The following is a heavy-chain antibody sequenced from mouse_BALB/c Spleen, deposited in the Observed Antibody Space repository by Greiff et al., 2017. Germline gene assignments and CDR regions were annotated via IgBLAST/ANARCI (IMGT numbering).Heavy chain of an antibody. CDR3: ARKGIYYDYDGFAY. V-gene: IGHV2-2*02. CDR1: GFSLTSYG. Sequence: VQLQQSGPGLVQPSQSLSITFTVSGFSLTSYGVHWVRQSPGKGLEWLGVIWSGGSTDYNAAFISRLSISKDNSKSQVFFKMNSLQANDTAIYYCARKGIYYDYDGFAYWGQGTLVTVSA. J-gene: IGHJ3*01. D-gene: IGHD2-4*01. CDR2: IWSGGST.